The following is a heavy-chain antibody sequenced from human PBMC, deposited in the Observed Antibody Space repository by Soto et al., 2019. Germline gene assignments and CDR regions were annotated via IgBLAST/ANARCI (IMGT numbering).Heavy chain of an antibody. CDR1: GLSFSGYY. D-gene: IGHD2-8*02. CDR2: INHSGST. Sequence: SETLSLTCAVSGLSFSGYYWTWIRQPPGTGLEWIGEINHSGSTNYNPSLKSRVNKSVDTSKNQFSLKLTYVTAADSSVYYCARDKITGHFDYWGQGILVTVSS. J-gene: IGHJ4*02. V-gene: IGHV4-34*01. CDR3: ARDKITGHFDY.